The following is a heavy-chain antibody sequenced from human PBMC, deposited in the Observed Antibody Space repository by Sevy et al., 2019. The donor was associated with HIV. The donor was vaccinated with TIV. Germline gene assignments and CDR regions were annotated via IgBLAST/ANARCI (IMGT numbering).Heavy chain of an antibody. V-gene: IGHV3-30*18. D-gene: IGHD3-22*01. J-gene: IGHJ6*02. CDR3: AKDLDYFDSSAGPSSLIYNYYYGLED. CDR1: GFTFSSFG. Sequence: GRSLRLSCAASGFTFSSFGMHWVRQAPGKGLEWVSFISYDGSNKKYADSVKGRLTVSRDKSKNTLYLQMNSLRAEDTAVYYCAKDLDYFDSSAGPSSLIYNYYYGLEDWGPGTTVTVSS. CDR2: ISYDGSNK.